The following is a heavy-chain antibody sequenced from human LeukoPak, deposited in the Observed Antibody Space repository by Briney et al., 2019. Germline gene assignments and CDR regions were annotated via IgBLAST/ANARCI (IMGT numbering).Heavy chain of an antibody. Sequence: GGSLRLSCAASGFTFSNYAMSWVCQAPGKGLEWVSSISGTGGSTYYADSVKGRFTISRDNSKNTLYLQMNSLRAEDTAVYYCAKAWGGTMIVVVIDYWGQGTLVTVSS. D-gene: IGHD3-22*01. CDR1: GFTFSNYA. CDR3: AKAWGGTMIVVVIDY. J-gene: IGHJ4*02. V-gene: IGHV3-23*01. CDR2: ISGTGGST.